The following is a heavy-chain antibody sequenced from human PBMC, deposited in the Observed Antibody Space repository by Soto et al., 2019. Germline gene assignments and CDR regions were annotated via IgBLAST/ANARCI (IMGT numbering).Heavy chain of an antibody. V-gene: IGHV1-69*12. D-gene: IGHD1-1*01. Sequence: QVQLVQSGAEVKKPGSSVKVSCNASGGTFSIYAISWVRHAPGQGLEWMGGIIPIFGTANYAQKFQGRVTITADESPSTAYMELSSLRSEDTAVYYCARGTELYYYGMDVWGQGTTVTVSS. J-gene: IGHJ6*02. CDR1: GGTFSIYA. CDR2: IIPIFGTA. CDR3: ARGTELYYYGMDV.